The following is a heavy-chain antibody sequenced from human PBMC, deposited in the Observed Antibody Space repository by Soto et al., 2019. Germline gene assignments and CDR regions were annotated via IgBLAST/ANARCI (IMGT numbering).Heavy chain of an antibody. V-gene: IGHV4-34*01. J-gene: IGHJ6*01. CDR1: GGSFSGYY. CDR3: ARALSTMLRDVMKYNMAF. CDR2: VKHSGNI. Sequence: SETLSLTCAVYGGSFSGYYWGWFRQPPGKGLEWIGEVKHSGNINYNPSLNTRLTVSVGTSKNQFSLKLSSLTAADTGLYYCARALSTMLRDVMKYNMAFWGQGTTVTVSS. D-gene: IGHD3-10*01.